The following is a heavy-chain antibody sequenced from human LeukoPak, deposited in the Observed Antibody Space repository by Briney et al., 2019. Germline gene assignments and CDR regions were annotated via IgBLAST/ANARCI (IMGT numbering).Heavy chain of an antibody. CDR1: GGSFSGYY. CDR3: ARDAFDI. V-gene: IGHV4-34*01. CDR2: ISHSGST. J-gene: IGHJ3*02. Sequence: PSETLPLTCAVYGGSFSGYYWNWIRQPPGKGLEWIGEISHSGSTNYNPSLKSRVTISVDTSKNQFSLKLSSVTAADTAVYYCARDAFDIWGQGTMVTVSS.